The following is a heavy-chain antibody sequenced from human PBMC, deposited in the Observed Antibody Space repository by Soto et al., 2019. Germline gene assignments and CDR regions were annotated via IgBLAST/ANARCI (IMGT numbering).Heavy chain of an antibody. D-gene: IGHD6-6*01. Sequence: SETLSLTCTVSGGSISSGGYYWSWIRQHPGKGLEWIGYIYYSGSTYYNPSLKSRVTISVDTSKNQFSPKLSSVTAADTAVYYCARGSKIAAPPRNYYYYGMDVWGQGTTVTVSS. V-gene: IGHV4-31*03. CDR2: IYYSGST. J-gene: IGHJ6*02. CDR1: GGSISSGGYY. CDR3: ARGSKIAAPPRNYYYYGMDV.